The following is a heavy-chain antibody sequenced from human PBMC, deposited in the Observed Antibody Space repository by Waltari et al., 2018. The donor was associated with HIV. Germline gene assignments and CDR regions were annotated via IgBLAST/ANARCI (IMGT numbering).Heavy chain of an antibody. V-gene: IGHV4-38-2*02. CDR1: GYSISSGYY. J-gene: IGHJ2*01. Sequence: QVQLQESGPGLVKPSETLSLTCTVSGYSISSGYYLGWIRQPPGKGLEWIGSMYHSGSTYYNPSLKSRVTMSVDTSKNQFSLKLSSVTAADTAVYYCARRSGEYWYFDLWGRGTLVTVSS. CDR2: MYHSGST. CDR3: ARRSGEYWYFDL. D-gene: IGHD7-27*01.